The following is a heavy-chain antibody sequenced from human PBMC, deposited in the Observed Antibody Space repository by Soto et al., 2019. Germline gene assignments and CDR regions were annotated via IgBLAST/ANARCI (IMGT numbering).Heavy chain of an antibody. Sequence: PSETLSLTCTVSGGSISSSSYYWGWIRQPPGKGLEWIGSIYYSGSTYYNPSLKSRVTISVDTSKNQFSLKLSSVTAADTAVYYCARHYYDSSGYYYWYFDLWGRGTLVTV. CDR1: GGSISSSSYY. V-gene: IGHV4-39*01. D-gene: IGHD3-22*01. CDR3: ARHYYDSSGYYYWYFDL. J-gene: IGHJ2*01. CDR2: IYYSGST.